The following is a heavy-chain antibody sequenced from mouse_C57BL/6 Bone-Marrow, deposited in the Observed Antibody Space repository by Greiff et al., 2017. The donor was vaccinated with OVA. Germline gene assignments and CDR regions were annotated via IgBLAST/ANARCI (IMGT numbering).Heavy chain of an antibody. CDR1: GFTFSDYY. V-gene: IGHV5-12*01. J-gene: IGHJ3*01. CDR3: ARPHYYGSSYGFAY. Sequence: EVTLVESGGGLVQPGGSLTLSCAASGFTFSDYYMYWVRQTPEKRLEWVAYISNGGGSTYYPDTVTGPFTISRDNAKNTLYLQMSRLKSEDTAMYYCARPHYYGSSYGFAYWGQGTLVTVSA. D-gene: IGHD1-1*01. CDR2: ISNGGGST.